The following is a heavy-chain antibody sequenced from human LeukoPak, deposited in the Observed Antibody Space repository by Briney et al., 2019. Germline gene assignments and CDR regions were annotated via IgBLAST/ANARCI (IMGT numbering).Heavy chain of an antibody. CDR2: IYPGDSDT. CDR3: ARQNDFRLDY. CDR1: GYTFSSYW. J-gene: IGHJ4*02. Sequence: LKISCKGSGYTFSSYWIGWVRQLPGKGLEWMGIIYPGDSDTRYSPSLQGQVTISVDTSIGTAYLQWSSLKASDTAIYYCARQNDFRLDYWGQGTLVTVSS. D-gene: IGHD3-3*01. V-gene: IGHV5-51*01.